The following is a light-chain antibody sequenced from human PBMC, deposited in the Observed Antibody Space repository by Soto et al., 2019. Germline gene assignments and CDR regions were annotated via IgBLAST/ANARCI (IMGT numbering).Light chain of an antibody. CDR2: GAS. V-gene: IGKV3D-20*02. CDR3: QQRSHWPPIT. Sequence: EIVLTQSPVTLSLSPGERATLSCRASQSVSSSYLAWYQQKPGQAPRLLIYGASTRATGIPARFSGSGSGTEFTLTISSLEPEDFAVYFCQQRSHWPPITFGQGTRLEIK. CDR1: QSVSSSY. J-gene: IGKJ5*01.